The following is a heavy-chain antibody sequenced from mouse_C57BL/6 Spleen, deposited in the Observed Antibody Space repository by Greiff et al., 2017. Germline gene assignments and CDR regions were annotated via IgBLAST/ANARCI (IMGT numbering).Heavy chain of an antibody. Sequence: DVTLVESGGGLVQPGGSLKLSCAASGFTFSDYYMYLVRQPPEKRLEWVAFVSNGGGSTYYPDPVQGRFTISRDNAKNTLYLQMRRLKSEDTAMYYCAREETDFSTVVAPYGMDYWGQGTSVTVSS. CDR1: GFTFSDYY. CDR3: AREETDFSTVVAPYGMDY. J-gene: IGHJ4*01. V-gene: IGHV5-12*01. CDR2: VSNGGGST. D-gene: IGHD1-1*01.